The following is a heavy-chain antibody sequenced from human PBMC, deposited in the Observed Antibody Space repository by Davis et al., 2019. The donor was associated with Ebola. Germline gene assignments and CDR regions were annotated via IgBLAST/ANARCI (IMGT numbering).Heavy chain of an antibody. CDR2: IYPGDSDT. V-gene: IGHV5-51*01. J-gene: IGHJ4*02. CDR1: GYSFTSYW. Sequence: PGGSLRLSCKGSGYSFTSYWIGWVRQMPGKGLEWMGIIYPGDSDTRYSPSFQDQVTISADKSITTAYLQWDNLKASDTAMYYCARHRACKAGGSCFDWNDYWGQGTLVTVSS. CDR3: ARHRACKAGGSCFDWNDY. D-gene: IGHD2-15*01.